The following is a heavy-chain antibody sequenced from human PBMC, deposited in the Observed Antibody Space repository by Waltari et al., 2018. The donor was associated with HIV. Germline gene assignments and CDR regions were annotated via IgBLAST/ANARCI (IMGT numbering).Heavy chain of an antibody. CDR2: INPNSGGT. CDR1: GYTFPGYF. J-gene: IGHJ5*02. D-gene: IGHD3-22*01. CDR3: AIRVYYYDSTGFDP. Sequence: QVQLVQSGAEVKKPGASVKVSCKASGYTFPGYFMHWVRQAPGQGLEWMGRINPNSGGTNYAQKFQGRVTMTRDTSISTAYMELSRLRSDDTAVYYCAIRVYYYDSTGFDPWGQGTLVTVSS. V-gene: IGHV1-2*06.